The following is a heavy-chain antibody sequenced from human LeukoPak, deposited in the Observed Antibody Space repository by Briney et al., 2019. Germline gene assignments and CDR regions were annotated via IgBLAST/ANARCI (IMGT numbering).Heavy chain of an antibody. CDR2: INPNSGGT. Sequence: ASVKVSCKASGYTFTGYYMHWVRQAPGQGLEWMGRINPNSGGTNYAQKFQGRVTMTWDTSISTAYMELSRLRSDDTAVYYCARGYGSGSYTPVFDYWGQGTLVTVSS. D-gene: IGHD3-10*01. J-gene: IGHJ4*02. CDR1: GYTFTGYY. V-gene: IGHV1-2*06. CDR3: ARGYGSGSYTPVFDY.